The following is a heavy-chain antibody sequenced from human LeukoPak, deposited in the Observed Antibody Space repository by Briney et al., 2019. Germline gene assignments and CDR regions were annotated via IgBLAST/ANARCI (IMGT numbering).Heavy chain of an antibody. J-gene: IGHJ6*04. D-gene: IGHD1-1*01. CDR1: GGTFSSYA. CDR3: ASYNWNDAPYGMDV. Sequence: SVKVFSKASGGTFSSYAISWVRQAPGQGLEWSGGIIPIFGTANYAQKFQGRVTITADKSTSTAYMELSSLSSEDTAVYYCASYNWNDAPYGMDVWGKGTTVTVSS. V-gene: IGHV1-69*06. CDR2: IIPIFGTA.